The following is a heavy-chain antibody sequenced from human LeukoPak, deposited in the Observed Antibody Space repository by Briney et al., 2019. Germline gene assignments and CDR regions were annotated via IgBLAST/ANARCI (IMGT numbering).Heavy chain of an antibody. CDR2: ISAYNGNT. CDR1: GYTFTSYG. V-gene: IGHV1-18*01. D-gene: IGHD6-13*01. Sequence: ASVTVSCKASGYTFTSYGISWVRQAPGQGLEWMGWISAYNGNTNYAQKLQGRVTMTTDTSTSTAYMELRSLRSDDTAVYYCARDSEWVGQQLAFDYWGQGTLVTVSS. J-gene: IGHJ4*02. CDR3: ARDSEWVGQQLAFDY.